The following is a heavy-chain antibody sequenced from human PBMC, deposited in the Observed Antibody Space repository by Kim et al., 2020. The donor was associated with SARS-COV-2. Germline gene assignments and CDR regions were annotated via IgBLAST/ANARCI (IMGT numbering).Heavy chain of an antibody. Sequence: GGSLRLSCAASGFTFSDYWMHWVRQAPGKALEWVSCLNSDATVISYADSVKGRSTISSDNAKYTLYLQMNNLRAEDTAVYFCASTNWLDSCGQGTLVSVS. V-gene: IGHV3-74*01. CDR3: ASTNWLDS. J-gene: IGHJ5*01. CDR2: LNSDATVI. CDR1: GFTFSDYW.